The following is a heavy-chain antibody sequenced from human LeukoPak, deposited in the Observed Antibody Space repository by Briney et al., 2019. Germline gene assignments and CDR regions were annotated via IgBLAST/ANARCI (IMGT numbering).Heavy chain of an antibody. CDR2: IIPIFGTA. J-gene: IGHJ6*04. CDR3: AREFFVVVPAADLYYYYGMDV. D-gene: IGHD2-2*01. CDR1: GGTFSSYA. V-gene: IGHV1-69*13. Sequence: SVKVSCKASGGTFSSYAISWVRQAPGQGLEWMGGIIPIFGTANYAQKFQGRVTITAGESTSTAYMELSSLRSEDTAVYYCAREFFVVVPAADLYYYYGMDVWGKGTTVTVSS.